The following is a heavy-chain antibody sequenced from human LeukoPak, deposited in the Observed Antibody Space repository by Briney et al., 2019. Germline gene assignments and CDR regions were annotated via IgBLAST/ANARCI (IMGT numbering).Heavy chain of an antibody. J-gene: IGHJ4*02. D-gene: IGHD5-18*01. Sequence: GGSLRLSCAASGSTFSSQWMSWVRQAPGKGLEWVANINQDGSEKYYVDSVKGRFTISRDNAKNSQYLQMSSLRAEDTAVYYCARAVYGYFDFWGQGILLTVSS. CDR3: ARAVYGYFDF. CDR2: INQDGSEK. CDR1: GSTFSSQW. V-gene: IGHV3-7*04.